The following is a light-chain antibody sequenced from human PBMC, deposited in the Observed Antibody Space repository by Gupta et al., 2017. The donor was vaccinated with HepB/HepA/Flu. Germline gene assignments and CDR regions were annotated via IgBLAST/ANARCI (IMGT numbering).Light chain of an antibody. CDR3: ARSDARLSSLG. CDR2: RKN. V-gene: IGLV1-47*02. CDR1: SSNVGSNY. Sequence: QSVLTQPPSASGTPGQRVTISCSGSSSNVGSNYVYWYQQFPGTDPNLLIDRKNQRPSGVADRCLCSTSGTYASPDTSGLRSDDEADDYCARSDARLSSLGFGNGTKVTVL. J-gene: IGLJ1*01.